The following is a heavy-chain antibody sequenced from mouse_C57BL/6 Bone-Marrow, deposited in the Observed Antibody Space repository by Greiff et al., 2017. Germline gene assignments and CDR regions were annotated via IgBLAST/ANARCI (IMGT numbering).Heavy chain of an antibody. J-gene: IGHJ1*03. V-gene: IGHV1-76*01. CDR2: IYPGSGNT. CDR3: ARRSYWYFDV. Sequence: QVQLQQSGAELVRPGASVKLSCKASGYTFTDYYINWVKQRPGQGLEWIARIYPGSGNTYYNEKFKGKATLTAETSSCTAYMQLSSLTSEDSAVYFCARRSYWYFDVWGTGTTVTVSS. CDR1: GYTFTDYY.